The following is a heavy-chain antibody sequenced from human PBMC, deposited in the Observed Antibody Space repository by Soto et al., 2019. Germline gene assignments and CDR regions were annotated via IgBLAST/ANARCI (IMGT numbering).Heavy chain of an antibody. CDR1: GGSFSGYY. Sequence: SETLSLTCAVYGGSFSGYYWSWIRQPPGKGLEWIGEINHSGSTNYNPSLKSRVTISVDTSKNQFSLKLSSVTAADTAVYYCARGMGAAAGRGRNHYYYYMDVWGKGTTVTVSS. CDR2: INHSGST. CDR3: ARGMGAAAGRGRNHYYYYMDV. V-gene: IGHV4-34*01. J-gene: IGHJ6*03. D-gene: IGHD6-13*01.